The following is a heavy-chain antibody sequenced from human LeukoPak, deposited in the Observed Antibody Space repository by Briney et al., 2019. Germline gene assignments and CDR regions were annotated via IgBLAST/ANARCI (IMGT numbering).Heavy chain of an antibody. CDR3: ARDWGGLGEWLSDLDAFDI. CDR1: GYTFTSYD. J-gene: IGHJ3*02. Sequence: ASVKVSCKASGYTFTSYDINWVRQATGQGLEWMGWMNPNSGNTGYAQKFQGRVTITADKSTSTAYMELSSLRSEDTAVYYCARDWGGLGEWLSDLDAFDIWGQGTMVTVSS. CDR2: MNPNSGNT. D-gene: IGHD3-3*01. V-gene: IGHV1-8*01.